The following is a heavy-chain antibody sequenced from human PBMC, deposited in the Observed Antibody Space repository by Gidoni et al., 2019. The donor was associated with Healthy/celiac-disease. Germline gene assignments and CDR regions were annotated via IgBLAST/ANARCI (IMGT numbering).Heavy chain of an antibody. CDR1: GYSISSGYY. CDR3: ARDNSIAAAAEGIDAFDI. CDR2: IYHSGST. Sequence: QVQLQESGPGLVKPSETLSLTCAVSGYSISSGYYWGWIRQPPGKGLEWIGSIYHSGSTYYNPSLKSRVTISVDTSKNQFSLKLSSVTAADTAVYYCARDNSIAAAAEGIDAFDIWGQGTMVTVSS. J-gene: IGHJ3*02. D-gene: IGHD6-13*01. V-gene: IGHV4-38-2*02.